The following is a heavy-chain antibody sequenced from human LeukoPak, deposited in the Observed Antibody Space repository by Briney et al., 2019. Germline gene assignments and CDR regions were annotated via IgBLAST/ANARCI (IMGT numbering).Heavy chain of an antibody. CDR1: GGSISTSGYY. CDR2: IDSSGTA. J-gene: IGHJ1*01. V-gene: IGHV4-39*07. CDR3: ARGRVVFTNAYFQH. D-gene: IGHD2-8*01. Sequence: SETLSLTCTVSGGSISTSGYYWGWIRQPPGKGLEYFASIDSSGTAYYNPSLQSRVTISADTSKNQFSLKLSSVTAADTAVYYCARGRVVFTNAYFQHXXXGTLVTVSS.